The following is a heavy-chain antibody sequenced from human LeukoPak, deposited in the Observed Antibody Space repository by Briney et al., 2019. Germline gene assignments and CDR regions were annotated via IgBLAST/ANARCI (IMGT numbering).Heavy chain of an antibody. CDR2: INPSGGST. CDR1: GYTFTSYY. Sequence: GASVKVSCKASGYTFTSYYVHWVRQAPGQGLEWMVIINPSGGSTSYAQKFQGRVTMTKDTSTSTVYMELRSLRSEDTAVYYCARTRPRVVVVVAATPGLGWFDPWGQGTLVTVSS. D-gene: IGHD2-15*01. J-gene: IGHJ5*02. V-gene: IGHV1-46*01. CDR3: ARTRPRVVVVVAATPGLGWFDP.